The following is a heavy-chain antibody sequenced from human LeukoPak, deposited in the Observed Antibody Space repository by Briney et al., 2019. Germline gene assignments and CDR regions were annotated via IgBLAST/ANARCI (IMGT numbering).Heavy chain of an antibody. J-gene: IGHJ4*02. CDR1: GGSFSGYY. CDR2: INHRGST. Sequence: SETLSLTCAVYGGSFSGYYWSWIRQPPGRGPEWIGEINHRGSTNYNPSLKSRVTISVDTSKNQFSLKLSSVTAADTAVYYCARRRGHNFDYWGQGTLVTVSS. CDR3: ARRRGHNFDY. V-gene: IGHV4-34*01. D-gene: IGHD5-18*01.